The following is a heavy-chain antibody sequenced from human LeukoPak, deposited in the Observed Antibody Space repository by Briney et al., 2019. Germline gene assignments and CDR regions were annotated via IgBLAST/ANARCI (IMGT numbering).Heavy chain of an antibody. CDR2: VGRGGGDT. CDR1: GFTFSNNA. V-gene: IGHV3-23*01. J-gene: IGHJ4*02. CDR3: VKHSGGVYGNSDY. D-gene: IGHD1-1*01. Sequence: GGSLRLSCVASGFTFSNNAASWFRQAPGKGLERVSTVGRGGGDTYYADSVRGRFTISKDSSKNTLQMNSLSADDTAMYYCVKHSGGVYGNSDYWGQGILVTVSS.